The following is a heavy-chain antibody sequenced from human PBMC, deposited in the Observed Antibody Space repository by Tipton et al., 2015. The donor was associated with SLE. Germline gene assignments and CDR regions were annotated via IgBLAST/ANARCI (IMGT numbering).Heavy chain of an antibody. Sequence: TLSLTCTVSGGSISSHYWSWIRQPPGKGLEWIGYIHYSGSTNYNPSLKSRVTISVDTSKNQFSLKLSSVTAADTAVYYCARDRIDARAFDIWGQGTMVTVSS. CDR1: GGSISSHY. D-gene: IGHD2-2*01. V-gene: IGHV4-59*11. J-gene: IGHJ3*02. CDR2: IHYSGST. CDR3: ARDRIDARAFDI.